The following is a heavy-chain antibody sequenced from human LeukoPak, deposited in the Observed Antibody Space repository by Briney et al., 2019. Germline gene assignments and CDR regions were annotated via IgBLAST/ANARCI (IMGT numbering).Heavy chain of an antibody. CDR2: MSGSGGST. V-gene: IGHV3-23*01. J-gene: IGHJ4*02. CDR3: ARLSSSSWYYFDY. D-gene: IGHD6-13*01. CDR1: GFTFSSYD. Sequence: GGSLRLSCAASGFTFSSYDMSWVRQAPGKGLEWVSDMSGSGGSTHYADSVKGRFTISRDNSKNTLYLQMNSLRAEDTAVYYCARLSSSSWYYFDYWGQGTLVTVSS.